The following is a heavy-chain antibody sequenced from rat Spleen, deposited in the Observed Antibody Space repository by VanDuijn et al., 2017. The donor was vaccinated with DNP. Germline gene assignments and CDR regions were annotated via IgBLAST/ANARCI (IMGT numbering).Heavy chain of an antibody. CDR3: VRWNSGHFDY. CDR1: GFTFSDYY. Sequence: EVQLVESGGDLLQPGGSLRLSCATSGFTFSDYYMAWVRQAPTKGLEWVAYIGSDAYAPYYGDSVKGRFTISRDNAKSTLYLQMNSLRSEDMATYYCVRWNSGHFDYWGQGVMVTVSS. J-gene: IGHJ2*01. D-gene: IGHD4-3*01. V-gene: IGHV5-22*01. CDR2: IGSDAYAP.